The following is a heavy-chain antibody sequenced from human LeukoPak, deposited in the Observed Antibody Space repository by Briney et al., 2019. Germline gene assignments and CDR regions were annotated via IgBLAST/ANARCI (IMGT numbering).Heavy chain of an antibody. CDR2: VKQDGSEK. J-gene: IGHJ4*02. Sequence: GGSLRLSCAASGCTFSSYWMSWVRQAPGKGLEWVANVKQDGSEKYYVDSVKGRFTISRDNAKNSLYLQMNSLRAEDTAVYYCASDTAMVENTETFWGQGTLVTVSS. CDR3: ASDTAMVENTETF. CDR1: GCTFSSYW. V-gene: IGHV3-7*05. D-gene: IGHD5-18*01.